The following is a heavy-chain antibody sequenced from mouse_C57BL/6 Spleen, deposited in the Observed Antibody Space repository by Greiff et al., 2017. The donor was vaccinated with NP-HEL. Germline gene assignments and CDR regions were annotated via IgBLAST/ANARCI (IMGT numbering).Heavy chain of an antibody. CDR2: IWSGGST. Sequence: VMLVESGPGLVQPSQSLSITCTVSGFSLTSYGVHWVRQSPGKGLEWLGVIWSGGSTDYNAAFISRLSISKDNSKSQVFFKMNSLQADDTAIYYCATLGREDAMDYWGQGTSVTVSS. J-gene: IGHJ4*01. CDR1: GFSLTSYG. D-gene: IGHD4-1*01. V-gene: IGHV2-2*01. CDR3: ATLGREDAMDY.